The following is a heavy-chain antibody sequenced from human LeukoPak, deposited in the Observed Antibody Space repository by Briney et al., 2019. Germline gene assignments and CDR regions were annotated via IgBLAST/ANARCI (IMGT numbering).Heavy chain of an antibody. D-gene: IGHD5-12*01. V-gene: IGHV4-59*12. CDR2: IYYRGST. Sequence: SETLSLTCSVSGGPLTSYYWSWIRQPPGKGLEWIGCIYYRGSTYYNPSLKSRVTMSVDTSRKQFSLKLSSVTAADTAVYYCARGRGYSGYPDYWGQGTLVTVSS. CDR1: GGPLTSYY. J-gene: IGHJ4*02. CDR3: ARGRGYSGYPDY.